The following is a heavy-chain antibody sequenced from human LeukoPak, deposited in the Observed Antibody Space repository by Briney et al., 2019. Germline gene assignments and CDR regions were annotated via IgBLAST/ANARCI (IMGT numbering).Heavy chain of an antibody. V-gene: IGHV5-51*01. CDR3: ARQGDYCSGGNCYPYYFDY. Sequence: GESLKISCKGSGYSFTSYWIGWVRQMPGKGLEWMGIIYPGDSDTRYSPSFQGQVTISADKSISTAYLQWSSLKASDTAMYYCARQGDYCSGGNCYPYYFDYWGQGTLVTVSS. D-gene: IGHD2-15*01. CDR1: GYSFTSYW. CDR2: IYPGDSDT. J-gene: IGHJ4*02.